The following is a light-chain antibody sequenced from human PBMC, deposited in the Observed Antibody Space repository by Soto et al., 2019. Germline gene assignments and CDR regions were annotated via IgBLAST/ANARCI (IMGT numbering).Light chain of an antibody. CDR3: QQRSNWPPLT. V-gene: IGKV3-11*01. Sequence: EIVVTQSPATLSSSPGERATLSCRASQGVSSYLDWYQQKPGQAPRLLIYDASNMTTGIPARFSGSGSGTGINLTISSRDPEDDAVDYCQQRSNWPPLTFGGGTKVELK. CDR2: DAS. J-gene: IGKJ4*01. CDR1: QGVSSY.